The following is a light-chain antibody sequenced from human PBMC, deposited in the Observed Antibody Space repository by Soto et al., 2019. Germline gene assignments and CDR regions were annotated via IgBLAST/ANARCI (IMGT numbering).Light chain of an antibody. V-gene: IGLV2-11*01. CDR3: CAHAVTYAV. J-gene: IGLJ2*01. CDR1: RSDVGASKY. CDR2: DVG. Sequence: QSALTQPRSVSGSPGQSITISCTGSRSDVGASKYVSWYQQHPGTAPKVVLFDVGQRPSGVPDRFSGSKSGNTASLTISCLQAEDEADYYCCAHAVTYAVFGGGTKLTVL.